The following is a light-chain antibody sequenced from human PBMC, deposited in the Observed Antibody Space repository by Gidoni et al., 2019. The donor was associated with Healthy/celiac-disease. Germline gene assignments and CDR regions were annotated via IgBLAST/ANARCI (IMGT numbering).Light chain of an antibody. CDR3: QQSYSTPVT. Sequence: DIQMTQSPSSLSASVGDRVTITCRASQSISSYLHWYQQKPGKAPKLLIYAASSLQRGVPSRFSGSGSGTDFTLTISSRQPEDFATYYCQQSYSTPVTFGQGTRLEIK. V-gene: IGKV1-39*01. CDR1: QSISSY. J-gene: IGKJ5*01. CDR2: AAS.